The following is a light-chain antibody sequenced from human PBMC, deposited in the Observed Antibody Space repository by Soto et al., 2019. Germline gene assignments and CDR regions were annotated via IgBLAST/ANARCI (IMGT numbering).Light chain of an antibody. CDR3: QQYYSYPQT. CDR1: QGISSY. V-gene: IGKV1-8*01. Sequence: AIRMTQSPSSLSASTGDRVTITCRASQGISSYLAWYQQKPGKAPKLLIYAASTLQSGVPSGFSGSGSGTDFTLTISCLQSEDFATYYCQQYYSYPQTFGQGTKLEIK. CDR2: AAS. J-gene: IGKJ2*01.